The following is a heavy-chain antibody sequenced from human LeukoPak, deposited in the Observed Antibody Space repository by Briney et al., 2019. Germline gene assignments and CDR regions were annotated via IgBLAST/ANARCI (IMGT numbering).Heavy chain of an antibody. CDR1: GFTFSSHA. Sequence: GGSLRLSCAASGFTFSSHAMHWVRQAPGKGLEWVAVISYDGSNKYYADSVKGRFTISRDNSKNTLYLQMNSPRAEDTAVYYCARDKRDGYAYYYYYYMDVWGKGTTVTVSS. D-gene: IGHD5-24*01. V-gene: IGHV3-30*04. CDR2: ISYDGSNK. CDR3: ARDKRDGYAYYYYYYMDV. J-gene: IGHJ6*03.